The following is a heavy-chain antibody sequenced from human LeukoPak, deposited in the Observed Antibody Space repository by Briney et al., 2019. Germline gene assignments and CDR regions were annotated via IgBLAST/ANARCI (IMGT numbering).Heavy chain of an antibody. CDR2: FDPEDGER. CDR3: ATVYSYDSSAYYRLXX. Sequence: ASVKVSCKVSGYTLTELSMHWVRQAPGKGLEWMGGFDPEDGERFYAQKFQGRVTMTEDTATDTAYMELSSLRSEDTAVYYCATVYSYDSSAYYRLXXWXXXTXVTV. V-gene: IGHV1-24*01. D-gene: IGHD3-22*01. J-gene: IGHJ4*02. CDR1: GYTLTELS.